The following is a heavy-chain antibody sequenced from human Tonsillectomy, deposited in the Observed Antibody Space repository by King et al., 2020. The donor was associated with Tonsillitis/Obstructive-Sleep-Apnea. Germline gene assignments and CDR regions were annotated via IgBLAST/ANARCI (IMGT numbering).Heavy chain of an antibody. CDR2: IKSKTDGGTT. D-gene: IGHD3-22*01. CDR3: TTNYYDSSGYYFVFDY. J-gene: IGHJ4*02. V-gene: IGHV3-15*07. Sequence: VQLVESGGGLVKPGGSLRLSCAASGFTFSNAWMNWVRQAPGKGLEWVGRIKSKTDGGTTDYAAPVKGRFTVSRDDSKNTLYLQMNSLKTEDTAVYYCTTNYYDSSGYYFVFDYWGQGTLVTVSS. CDR1: GFTFSNAW.